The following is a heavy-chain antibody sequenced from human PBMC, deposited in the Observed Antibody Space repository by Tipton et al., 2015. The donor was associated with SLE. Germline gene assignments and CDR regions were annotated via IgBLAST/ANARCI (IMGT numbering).Heavy chain of an antibody. CDR3: ARPLSSSWVTFDY. J-gene: IGHJ4*02. V-gene: IGHV4-34*01. CDR1: GGSFSGYY. CDR2: INHSGST. D-gene: IGHD6-13*01. Sequence: TLSLTCAVYGGSFSGYYWSWIRQPPGKGLEWFGEINHSGSTYYNPSLKSRVTISVDTSKNQFSLKLSSVTAADTAVYYCARPLSSSWVTFDYWGQGTLVTVSS.